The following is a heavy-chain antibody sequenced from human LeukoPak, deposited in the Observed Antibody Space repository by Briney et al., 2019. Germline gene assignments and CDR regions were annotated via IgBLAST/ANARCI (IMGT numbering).Heavy chain of an antibody. D-gene: IGHD1-26*01. V-gene: IGHV4-59*01. J-gene: IGHJ4*02. Sequence: SETLSLTCTVSGGSISSYYWSWIRQPPGKGLEWIGYIYYSGSTNYNPSLKSRVTISVDTSKNQFSLKLSSVTAADTAVYYCARGGRSGFDYWGQGTLATVSS. CDR2: IYYSGST. CDR1: GGSISSYY. CDR3: ARGGRSGFDY.